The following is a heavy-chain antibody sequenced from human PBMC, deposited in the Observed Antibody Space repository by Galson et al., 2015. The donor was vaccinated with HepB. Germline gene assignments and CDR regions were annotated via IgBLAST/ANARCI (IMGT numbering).Heavy chain of an antibody. CDR1: GDSISSGAYS. CDR3: ARVGYGYLFDY. CDR2: IHDSGRT. J-gene: IGHJ4*02. V-gene: IGHV4-30-4*07. D-gene: IGHD5-18*01. Sequence: TLSLTCAVSGDSISSGAYSWTWVRQPPGKGLEWIGYIHDSGRTFYNPSLKSRVTISVDTPENQFSLKLSSVTAADTAGYYCARVGYGYLFDYWGQGNLVTVSS.